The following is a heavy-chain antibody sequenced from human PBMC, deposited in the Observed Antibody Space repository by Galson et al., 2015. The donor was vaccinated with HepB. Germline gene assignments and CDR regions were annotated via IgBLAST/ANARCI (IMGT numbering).Heavy chain of an antibody. J-gene: IGHJ5*02. V-gene: IGHV3-15*01. CDR1: GFTFSNAW. D-gene: IGHD3-22*01. Sequence: SLRLSCAASGFTFSNAWMSWVRQAPGKGLEWVGRIKSKTDGGTTDYAAPVKGRFTISRDDSKNTLYLQMNSLKTEDTAVYYCTTWHYDSSGYYPVGWFDPWGQGTLVTVSS. CDR3: TTWHYDSSGYYPVGWFDP. CDR2: IKSKTDGGTT.